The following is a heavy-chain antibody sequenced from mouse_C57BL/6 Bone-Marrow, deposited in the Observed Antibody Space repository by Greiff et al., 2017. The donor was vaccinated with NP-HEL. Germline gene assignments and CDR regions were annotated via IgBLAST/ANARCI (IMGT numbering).Heavy chain of an antibody. V-gene: IGHV5-9*01. CDR2: ISGGGGNT. CDR1: GFTFSSYT. Sequence: EVQRVESGGGLVKPGGSLKLSCAASGFTFSSYTMSWVRQTPEKRLEWVATISGGGGNTYYPDSVKGRFTISRDNAKNTLYLQMSSLRSEDTALYYCARHMDYPSVWYFDVWGTGTTVTVSS. D-gene: IGHD2-4*01. CDR3: ARHMDYPSVWYFDV. J-gene: IGHJ1*03.